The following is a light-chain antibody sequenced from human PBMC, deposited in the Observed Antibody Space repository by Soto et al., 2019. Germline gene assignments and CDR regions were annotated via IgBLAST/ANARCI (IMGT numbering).Light chain of an antibody. Sequence: EILLTQSPGTLSLSPGERATLSCRASQSVSSSYLAWYQQKPGHAPRLLIYGASNRATGIPDRLSGSGSGTDFTLTISRLEPEDFAVYYCQQYGSSGTFGQGTKVDI. CDR3: QQYGSSGT. V-gene: IGKV3-20*01. CDR1: QSVSSSY. CDR2: GAS. J-gene: IGKJ1*01.